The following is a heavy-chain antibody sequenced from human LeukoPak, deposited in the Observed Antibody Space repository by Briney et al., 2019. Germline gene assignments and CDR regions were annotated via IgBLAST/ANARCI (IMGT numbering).Heavy chain of an antibody. J-gene: IGHJ6*04. V-gene: IGHV3-30*18. CDR2: ISYDGSNK. D-gene: IGHD3-10*01. Sequence: GRSLRLSCAASGFTFSSYGMHWVRRAPGKGLEWVAVISYDGSNKYYADSVKGRFTISRDNSKNTLYLQMNSLRAEDTAVYYCAKNADYYGSGSYAQGYYGMDVWGKGTTVTVSS. CDR1: GFTFSSYG. CDR3: AKNADYYGSGSYAQGYYGMDV.